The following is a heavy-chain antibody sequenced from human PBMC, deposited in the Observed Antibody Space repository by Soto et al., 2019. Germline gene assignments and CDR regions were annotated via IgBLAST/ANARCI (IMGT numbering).Heavy chain of an antibody. Sequence: QLVQSGSEVKKPGASVKVSCQASGGTFSGYVVTWVRQAPGQGLEWMGEFVPLFGTTNYAQRVSGRIPIPAEESTSTAYMELRTRRSDDTALYYCATHGLGVSSPPYFDTWGQGTLVTVSS. J-gene: IGHJ4*02. D-gene: IGHD2-2*01. V-gene: IGHV1-69*01. CDR3: ATHGLGVSSPPYFDT. CDR1: GGTFSGYV. CDR2: FVPLFGTT.